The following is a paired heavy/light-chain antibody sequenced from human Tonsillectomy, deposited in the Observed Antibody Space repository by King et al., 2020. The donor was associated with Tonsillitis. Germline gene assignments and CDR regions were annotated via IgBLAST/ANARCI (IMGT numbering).Light chain of an antibody. CDR1: QSVFSSSHNKNY. J-gene: IGKJ3*01. CDR3: QQYYNTPLA. CDR2: WAS. Sequence: DIVMTQSPDSLAVSLGERATINCKSSQSVFSSSHNKNYLAWYQQKPGQPPKLLIYWASTRESGVPDRFSGSGSGTDFTLTISSLQAEDVAVYYCQQYYNTPLAFGPGTKVEIK. V-gene: IGKV4-1*01.
Heavy chain of an antibody. J-gene: IGHJ4*02. V-gene: IGHV1-69*18. CDR1: GGTFSSYD. CDR2: ISPISGTT. CDR3: ARDQFAYYYDSSDYYPQGF. Sequence: QVQLVQSGAEVKKPGSSLTVSCKASGGTFSSYDFSWVRQAPGQGLEWMGMISPISGTTTYAQKFQGRLTITADESTTTTYMYLSSLRSEDTAVYFCARDQFAYYYDSSDYYPQGFWGQGTLVTVSS. D-gene: IGHD3-22*01.